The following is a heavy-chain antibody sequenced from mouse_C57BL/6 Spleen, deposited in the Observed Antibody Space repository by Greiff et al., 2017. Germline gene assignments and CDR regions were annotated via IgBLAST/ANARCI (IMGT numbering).Heavy chain of an antibody. J-gene: IGHJ2*01. CDR1: GYSFTSYY. D-gene: IGHD2-4*01. V-gene: IGHV1-66*01. CDR2: IYPGSGNT. CDR3: ARERLTPDC. Sequence: VQLQQSGPELVKPGASVKISCKASGYSFTSYYIHWVKQRPGQGLEWIGWIYPGSGNTTYNEKFKGKATLTADTSSSTAYMQLSSLTSEDSAVYYCARERLTPDCWGQGTTLTVSS.